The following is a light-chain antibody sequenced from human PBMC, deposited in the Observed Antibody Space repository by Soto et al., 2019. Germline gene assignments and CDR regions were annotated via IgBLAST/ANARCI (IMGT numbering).Light chain of an antibody. Sequence: DIQMTQSPSTLSASVGDRVTITCRASQSISSWLAWYQQKPGKATKLLIYKGSILESGFPSRFSGSGSGTEFTLTFSSLQPDDFATYYCQQYNSYPITFGQGTRLEIK. CDR1: QSISSW. CDR3: QQYNSYPIT. V-gene: IGKV1-5*03. CDR2: KGS. J-gene: IGKJ5*01.